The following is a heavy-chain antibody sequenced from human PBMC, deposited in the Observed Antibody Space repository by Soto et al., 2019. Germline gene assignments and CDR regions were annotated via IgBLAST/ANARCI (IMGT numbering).Heavy chain of an antibody. J-gene: IGHJ4*02. V-gene: IGHV3-30*03. Sequence: PGGSLRLSCAASGFTFSSYGMHWVRQAPGRGLEWVAVISHDGSNKYYADSVKGRFTISRDNSKNTLYLQVNSLRAEDTALYYCATEWSSSATEFDVWGQGALVTVSS. D-gene: IGHD6-6*01. CDR1: GFTFSSYG. CDR3: ATEWSSSATEFDV. CDR2: ISHDGSNK.